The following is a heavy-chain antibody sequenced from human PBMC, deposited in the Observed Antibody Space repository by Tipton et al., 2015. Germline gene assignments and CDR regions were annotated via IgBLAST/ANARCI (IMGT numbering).Heavy chain of an antibody. CDR2: IYYSGST. V-gene: IGHV4-59*07. CDR3: ARARGRHGGLFDS. CDR1: GGSIDSYY. J-gene: IGHJ4*02. Sequence: TLSLTCSVSGGSIDSYYWSWIRQPPGKGLDWIGYIYYSGSTNYNPSLKSRVTISVDTSKTQFSLKMSSVTASDTAVYYCARARGRHGGLFDSWGQGTLVIVSS. D-gene: IGHD4-23*01.